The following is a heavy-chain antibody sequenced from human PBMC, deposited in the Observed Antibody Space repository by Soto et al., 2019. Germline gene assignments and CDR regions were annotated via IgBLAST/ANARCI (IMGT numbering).Heavy chain of an antibody. J-gene: IGHJ4*02. V-gene: IGHV3-48*01. CDR2: ISSSSSTI. CDR1: GFTFSSYS. Sequence: GGSLRLSWAASGFTFSSYSMNWVRQAPGKGLEWVSYISSSSSTIYYADSVKGRFTISRDNSKNTLYLQMNSLRAEDTAVYYCAKVPYYDILYQFDYWGQGTLVTVSS. D-gene: IGHD3-9*01. CDR3: AKVPYYDILYQFDY.